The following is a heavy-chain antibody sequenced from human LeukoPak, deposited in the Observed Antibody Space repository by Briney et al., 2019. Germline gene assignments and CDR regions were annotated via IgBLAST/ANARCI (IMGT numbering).Heavy chain of an antibody. CDR1: GFTFSSYW. CDR3: ARPGIALAGDY. J-gene: IGHJ4*02. CDR2: INNDGSLT. D-gene: IGHD6-19*01. V-gene: IGHV3-74*01. Sequence: PGGSLRLSCAASGFTFSSYWMHWVRQTPGKGLVWVSRINNDGSLTNYADSAKGRFTISRDNAKNTLYLQMNSLRAEDTAVYYCARPGIALAGDYWGQGALVTVSS.